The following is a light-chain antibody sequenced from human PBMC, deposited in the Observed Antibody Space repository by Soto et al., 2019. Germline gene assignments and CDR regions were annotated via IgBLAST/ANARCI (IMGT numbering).Light chain of an antibody. V-gene: IGKV3-20*01. CDR2: GAS. CDR3: QQYDTSPMYS. Sequence: EIVLTQSPGTLSLSPGERASLSCRASQSVSRKYLAWYQQKPGQAPRLLIYGASKRATGIPDRFSGSGSGTDFTLTISRLEPEDFAVYYCQQYDTSPMYSFGQGTKLEIK. J-gene: IGKJ2*03. CDR1: QSVSRKY.